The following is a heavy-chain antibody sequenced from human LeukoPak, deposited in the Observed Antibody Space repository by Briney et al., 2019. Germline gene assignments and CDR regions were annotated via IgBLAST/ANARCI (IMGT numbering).Heavy chain of an antibody. CDR1: GGSSSSYY. J-gene: IGHJ6*01. Sequence: SETLSLTCSVSGGSSSSYYWSWIRQPPGKGLEGMVYIYYSGGTNYNPSLKSRVTISVDTSKNQSSLKLSSVTAADTAVYYCARDGNGSRPHYYYGMDVWGQGTTVTVSS. V-gene: IGHV4-59*01. CDR2: IYYSGGT. D-gene: IGHD1-26*01. CDR3: ARDGNGSRPHYYYGMDV.